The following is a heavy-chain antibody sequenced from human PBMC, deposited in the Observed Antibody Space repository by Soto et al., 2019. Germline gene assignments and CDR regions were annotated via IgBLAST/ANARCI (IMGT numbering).Heavy chain of an antibody. J-gene: IGHJ4*02. Sequence: GESLKISCKGSGYSFTSYWISWVRQMPGKGLEWMGRIDPSDSYTNYSPSFQGHVTISADKSISTAYLQWSSLKASDTAMYYCASMDCSSTSCYTSDYWGQGTLVTVSA. CDR1: GYSFTSYW. D-gene: IGHD2-2*02. V-gene: IGHV5-10-1*01. CDR3: ASMDCSSTSCYTSDY. CDR2: IDPSDSYT.